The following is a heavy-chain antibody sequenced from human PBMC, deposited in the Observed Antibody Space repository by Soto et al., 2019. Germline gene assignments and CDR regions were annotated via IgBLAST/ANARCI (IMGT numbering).Heavy chain of an antibody. D-gene: IGHD1-26*01. V-gene: IGHV3-23*04. Sequence: EVQLVDSGGGLVQPGGSLRLSCAASGFIFSNYVMSWVRQAPGKGLEWVSSISDSGGTSYYADSLKSRFTISRDNSKNTLYLQMNSLRAEDTAIYYCAKRPRALLTFDSWGQGTLVTVSS. CDR1: GFIFSNYV. CDR2: ISDSGGTS. J-gene: IGHJ4*02. CDR3: AKRPRALLTFDS.